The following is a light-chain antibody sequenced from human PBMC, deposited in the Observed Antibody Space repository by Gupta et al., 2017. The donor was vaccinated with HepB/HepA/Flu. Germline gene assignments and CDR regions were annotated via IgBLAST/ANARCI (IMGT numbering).Light chain of an antibody. J-gene: IGKJ2*01. Sequence: DIVMTQSPLSLPVTPGEPASISCRSSQSLLHSNGYNYFDWYLQKPGQSPQLLIYLGSNRASGVPDRFSGSGSGTDFTLKISRVEAEDVGDYYCMQAQQIPKTFGQGTKLEIK. V-gene: IGKV2-28*01. CDR2: LGS. CDR1: QSLLHSNGYNY. CDR3: MQAQQIPKT.